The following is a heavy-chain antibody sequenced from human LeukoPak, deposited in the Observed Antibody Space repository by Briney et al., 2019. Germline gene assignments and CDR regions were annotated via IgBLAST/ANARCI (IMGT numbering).Heavy chain of an antibody. J-gene: IGHJ5*02. V-gene: IGHV1-69*13. CDR2: IIPIFGTA. D-gene: IGHD6-6*01. CDR1: GGTFSSYA. Sequence: SVKVSCKASGGTFSSYAISWVRQAPGQGLEWMGGIIPIFGTANYAQKFQGRVTITADESTSTAYMELSSLRSEDTAVYYCARSGSIAARQGGDWFDPWGQGTLVTVSS. CDR3: ARSGSIAARQGGDWFDP.